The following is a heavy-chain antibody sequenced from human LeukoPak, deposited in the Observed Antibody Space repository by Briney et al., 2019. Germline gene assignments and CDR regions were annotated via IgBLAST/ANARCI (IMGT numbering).Heavy chain of an antibody. CDR2: IRSKANSYAT. CDR3: TRRYYDFWSGPSHAFDI. J-gene: IGHJ3*02. D-gene: IGHD3-3*01. V-gene: IGHV3-73*01. Sequence: GGSLRLSCAASGFTFSGSAVHWVRQASGKGLEWVGRIRSKANSYATAYAASVKGRFTISRDDSKNTAYLQMNSLKTEDTAVYYCTRRYYDFWSGPSHAFDIWGQGTMVTVSS. CDR1: GFTFSGSA.